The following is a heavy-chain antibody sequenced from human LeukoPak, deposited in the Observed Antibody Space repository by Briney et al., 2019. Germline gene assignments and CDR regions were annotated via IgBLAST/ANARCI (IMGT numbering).Heavy chain of an antibody. CDR3: ARGARPNT. CDR1: GGSFSGYY. V-gene: IGHV4-34*01. D-gene: IGHD2-8*01. J-gene: IGHJ4*02. CDR2: INHSGST. Sequence: KPSETLSLTCAVYGGSFSGYYWSWIRQPPGKGLEWIGEINHSGSTNYNPSLKSRVTISVDTSKNQFSLKLSSVTAADKAVYYCARGARPNTWGQGTLVTVSS.